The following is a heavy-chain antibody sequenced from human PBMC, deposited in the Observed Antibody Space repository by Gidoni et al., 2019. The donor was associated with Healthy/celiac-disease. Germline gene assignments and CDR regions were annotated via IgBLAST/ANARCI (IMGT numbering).Heavy chain of an antibody. J-gene: IGHJ5*02. D-gene: IGHD2-15*01. CDR1: GYSFTSYW. CDR3: ARHLMGNVAARKTGKFDP. CDR2: IDPSDSYT. Sequence: EVQLVQSGAEVKKPGESLRISCKGSGYSFTSYWISWVRQMPGKGLEWMGRIDPSDSYTNYSPSFQGHVTISADKSISTAYLQWSSLKASDTAMYYCARHLMGNVAARKTGKFDPWGQGTLVTVSS. V-gene: IGHV5-10-1*03.